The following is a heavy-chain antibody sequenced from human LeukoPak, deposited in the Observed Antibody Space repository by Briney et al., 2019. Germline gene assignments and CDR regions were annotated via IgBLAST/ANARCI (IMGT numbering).Heavy chain of an antibody. J-gene: IGHJ4*02. D-gene: IGHD2-15*01. V-gene: IGHV3-33*01. Sequence: QPGRSLRLSCAASGFTFSSYGMHWVRQAPGKGLEWVAVIWYDGSNKYYADSVKGRFTISRDNSKNTLYLQMNSLRAEDTAVYYCAREGHNKDFDYWGQGTLVTVSS. CDR2: IWYDGSNK. CDR1: GFTFSSYG. CDR3: AREGHNKDFDY.